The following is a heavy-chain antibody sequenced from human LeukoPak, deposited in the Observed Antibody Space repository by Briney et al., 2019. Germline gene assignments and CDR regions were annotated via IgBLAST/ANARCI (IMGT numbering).Heavy chain of an antibody. V-gene: IGHV3-33*01. CDR2: IWFDGSNQ. Sequence: PGGSLRLSCAASGFTFSTYGMHWVRQALGKGLEWVAVIWFDGSNQYYVDSVRGRFSISRDNSKNTLYLQMNTLRAEDTGVYYCARDRGSGDSFDLWGQGAMVTVSS. CDR1: GFTFSTYG. CDR3: ARDRGSGDSFDL. J-gene: IGHJ3*01. D-gene: IGHD6-19*01.